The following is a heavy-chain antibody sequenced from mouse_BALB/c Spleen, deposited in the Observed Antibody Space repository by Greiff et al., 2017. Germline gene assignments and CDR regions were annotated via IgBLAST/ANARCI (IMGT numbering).Heavy chain of an antibody. J-gene: IGHJ3*01. CDR2: INSNGGST. V-gene: IGHV5-6-3*01. CDR1: GFTFSSYG. CDR3: ARDTYYDGYYLAWFAY. Sequence: EVQLVESGGGLVQPGGSLKLSCAASGFTFSSYGMSWVRQTPDKRLELVATINSNGGSTYYPDSVKGRFTISRDNAKNTLYLQMSSLKSEDTAMYYCARDTYYDGYYLAWFAYWGQGTLVTVSA. D-gene: IGHD2-3*01.